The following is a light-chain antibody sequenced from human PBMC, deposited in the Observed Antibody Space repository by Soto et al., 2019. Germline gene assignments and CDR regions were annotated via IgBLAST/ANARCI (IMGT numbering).Light chain of an antibody. J-gene: IGLJ3*02. CDR3: NSYTSSNTWV. Sequence: QSVLPQPASVSGSPGQSITISCTGTSSDVGGYNFVSWYQQKPGTAPKLMIYDVSNRPSGVSNRFSGSKSGKTSSLTISGLQAEDEADYYCNSYTSSNTWVFGGGTTRTVL. CDR1: SSDVGGYNF. CDR2: DVS. V-gene: IGLV2-14*01.